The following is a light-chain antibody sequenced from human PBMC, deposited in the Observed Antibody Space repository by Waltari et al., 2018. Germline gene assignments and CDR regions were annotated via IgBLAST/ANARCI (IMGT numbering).Light chain of an antibody. CDR1: PDLDNK. Sequence: DIQMKPSPPALTASVGDTQTITCQASPDLDNKLHWYQQKPGNVPKLLIYRASRVQSGIPSRFSGSGSGTDFTLTIISLQPEDCATYYCQQDNTKPYRFGQGTKVENK. V-gene: IGKV1-17*03. CDR2: RAS. J-gene: IGKJ2*03. CDR3: QQDNTKPYR.